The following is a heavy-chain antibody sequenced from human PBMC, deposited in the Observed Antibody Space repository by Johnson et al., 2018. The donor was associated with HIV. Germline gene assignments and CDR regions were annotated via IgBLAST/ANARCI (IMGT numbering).Heavy chain of an antibody. V-gene: IGHV3-30*18. Sequence: QVQLVESGGGVVQPGTSLRLSCAASGFTFGIYGMHWVRQAPGKGLEWVALISYDGSNEYSGDSVKGRFSISRDNSKKKLYLQMNSLRPEDTAVYYCAKDRAEVVVVHDALDMWGQGTMVTVSS. CDR1: GFTFGIYG. D-gene: IGHD3-22*01. J-gene: IGHJ3*02. CDR2: ISYDGSNE. CDR3: AKDRAEVVVVHDALDM.